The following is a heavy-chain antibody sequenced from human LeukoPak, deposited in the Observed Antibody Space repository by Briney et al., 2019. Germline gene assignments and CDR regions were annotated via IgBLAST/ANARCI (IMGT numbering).Heavy chain of an antibody. D-gene: IGHD5/OR15-5a*01. CDR2: INPKSGDP. CDR3: ARGDHVRIYAESAFDI. CDR1: GYRFTGYY. Sequence: ASVKVSCKTSGYRFTGYYMHWVRQAPGQGLEWMGWINPKSGDPIYVQKFQGRVTLTRDTSIDTVYLELSSLRSEDTAVYYCARGDHVRIYAESAFDIWGQGTMVSVSS. J-gene: IGHJ3*02. V-gene: IGHV1-2*02.